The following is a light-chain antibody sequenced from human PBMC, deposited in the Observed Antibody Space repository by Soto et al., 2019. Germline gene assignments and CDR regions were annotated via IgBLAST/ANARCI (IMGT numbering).Light chain of an antibody. J-gene: IGKJ4*01. CDR2: GAS. CDR1: QTITPTF. Sequence: DIVLTQSPGTLSLSPGERATLSCRASQTITPTFLAWYQQKPGQAPRLLIYGASSRATDIPDRFSGSGSGTDFTLTISKLEPEDFAVYYCQQFGVSPTFGGGTKVEIK. CDR3: QQFGVSPT. V-gene: IGKV3-20*01.